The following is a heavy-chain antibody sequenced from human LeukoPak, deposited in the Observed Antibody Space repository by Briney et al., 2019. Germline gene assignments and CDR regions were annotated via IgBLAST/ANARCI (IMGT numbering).Heavy chain of an antibody. CDR1: GYTFTSYY. V-gene: IGHV1-46*03. Sequence: ASVKVSCKASGYTFTSYYMHWVRQAPGQGLEWMGIINPSGGSTSYAQKFQGRVTMTRDTSTSTVYMELSSLRSEDTAVYYCAREFCSGTSCYTFGWFDPWGRGTLVTVSS. CDR3: AREFCSGTSCYTFGWFDP. J-gene: IGHJ5*02. D-gene: IGHD2-2*02. CDR2: INPSGGST.